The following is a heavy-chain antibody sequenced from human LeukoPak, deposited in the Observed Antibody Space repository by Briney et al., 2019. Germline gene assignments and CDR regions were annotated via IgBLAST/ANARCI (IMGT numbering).Heavy chain of an antibody. CDR2: IYYSGSP. CDR1: GGSISSSSYY. CDR3: ARDRATVTNDYWFDP. J-gene: IGHJ5*02. V-gene: IGHV4-39*07. D-gene: IGHD4-11*01. Sequence: SETLSLTCTVSGGSISSSSYYWGWIRQPPGKGLEWIGSIYYSGSPYYNPSLKSRVTISVDTSKKQFSLRLSSVTAADTAVYYCARDRATVTNDYWFDPWGQGTLVTVSS.